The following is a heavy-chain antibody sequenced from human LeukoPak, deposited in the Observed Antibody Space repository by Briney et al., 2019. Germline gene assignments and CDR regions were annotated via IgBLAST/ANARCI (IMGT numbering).Heavy chain of an antibody. J-gene: IGHJ4*02. V-gene: IGHV4-30-4*01. CDR2: IYSTGNT. CDR3: ARDSYSYGYGGFDY. Sequence: SETLSLTCTVSGGSISSGDRYWSWIRQSPGKGLEWIGYIYSTGNTYYNPSLKSRVIISVDTSKNQFSLELNSVTAADTAVCYCARDSYSYGYGGFDYWGQGILATVSS. D-gene: IGHD5-18*01. CDR1: GGSISSGDRY.